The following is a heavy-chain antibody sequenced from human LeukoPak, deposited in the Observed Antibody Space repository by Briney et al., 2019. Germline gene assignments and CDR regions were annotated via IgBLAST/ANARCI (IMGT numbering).Heavy chain of an antibody. Sequence: GASVKVSCKASGYTFTSYGISWVRQAPGQGLEWMGWISAYNGNTNYAQKLQGRVTMTTDTSTSTAYMELRSLRSDDTAVYYCAISLYRGGDCNNWFDPWGQGTLVTVSS. CDR1: GYTFTSYG. D-gene: IGHD2-21*02. J-gene: IGHJ5*02. CDR3: AISLYRGGDCNNWFDP. CDR2: ISAYNGNT. V-gene: IGHV1-18*01.